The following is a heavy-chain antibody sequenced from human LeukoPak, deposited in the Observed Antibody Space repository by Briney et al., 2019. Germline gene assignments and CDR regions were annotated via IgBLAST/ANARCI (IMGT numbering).Heavy chain of an antibody. Sequence: TETLSLTCTVSGGSISSRNYYWGWVRQSPGKGLEWVGSIYYTETTYYNPSLESRVTISVDASKNQFSLKLRSVTAADTAQYYCASQISDYYYYYMDVWGTGTTVTVSS. CDR3: ASQISDYYYYYMDV. CDR2: IYYTETT. V-gene: IGHV4-39*01. CDR1: GGSISSRNYY. J-gene: IGHJ6*03. D-gene: IGHD6-19*01.